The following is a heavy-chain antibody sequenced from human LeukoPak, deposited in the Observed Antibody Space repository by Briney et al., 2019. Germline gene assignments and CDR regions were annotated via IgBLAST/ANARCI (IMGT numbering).Heavy chain of an antibody. J-gene: IGHJ4*02. D-gene: IGHD3-10*01. CDR3: ARDGGCYGSGISDYHFDY. V-gene: IGHV3-7*01. CDR1: GFTFSSCW. CDR2: IKEDGSEK. Sequence: GGSLRLSCAASGFTFSSCWMSWVRQAPGKGLEWVANIKEDGSEKYYVDSVKGRFTISRDTAKNSLYLQMNSLRADDTAVYYCARDGGCYGSGISDYHFDYWARGTLVPVSS.